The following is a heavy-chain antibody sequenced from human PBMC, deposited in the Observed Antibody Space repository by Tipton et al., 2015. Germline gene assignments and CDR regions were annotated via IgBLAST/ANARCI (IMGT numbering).Heavy chain of an antibody. CDR2: IYYGGST. CDR3: AREASADAYTYGGGGLDV. D-gene: IGHD3-16*01. J-gene: IGHJ2*01. Sequence: TLSLTCTVSGGSISNSIYYWSWIRQPPGKGLEWIGSIYYGGSTYYNPSLTSRVTISLDTSKNQFSLKLSSVTAADTAVYFCAREASADAYTYGGGGLDVWGRGTLVTVSS. V-gene: IGHV4-39*07. CDR1: GGSISNSIYY.